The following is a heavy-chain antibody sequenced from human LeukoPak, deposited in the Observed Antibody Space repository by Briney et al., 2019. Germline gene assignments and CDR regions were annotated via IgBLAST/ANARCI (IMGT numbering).Heavy chain of an antibody. J-gene: IGHJ4*02. D-gene: IGHD3-22*01. CDR2: IWYDGSNR. CDR3: ARNYDSSGYYPNYFDY. Sequence: GRSLRLSCAASGFTFSSYGMHWVRQAPGKGLEWVAVIWYDGSNRYYADSVKGRFTISRDNSKNTLYLQMNSLRAEDTAVYYCARNYDSSGYYPNYFDYWGQGTLVTVSS. CDR1: GFTFSSYG. V-gene: IGHV3-33*01.